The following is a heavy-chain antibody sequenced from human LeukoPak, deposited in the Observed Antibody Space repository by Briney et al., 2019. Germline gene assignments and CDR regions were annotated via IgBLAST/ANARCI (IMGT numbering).Heavy chain of an antibody. CDR3: AKQDRAAGSDY. D-gene: IGHD6-13*01. CDR2: IYYSGNT. CDR1: GGSIIGDY. J-gene: IGHJ4*02. V-gene: IGHV4-59*08. Sequence: SETLSLTCTVSGGSIIGDYWSWVRQPPGKGLEWIGYIYYSGNTNYNPALKSRVTIPVDTSKNQFSLRLKSVTAADTAVYYCAKQDRAAGSDYWGQGTLVIVSS.